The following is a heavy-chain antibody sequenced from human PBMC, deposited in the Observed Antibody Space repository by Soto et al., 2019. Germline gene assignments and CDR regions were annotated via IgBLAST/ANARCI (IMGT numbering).Heavy chain of an antibody. J-gene: IGHJ4*02. CDR3: ARDNDTPLESEFDY. V-gene: IGHV3-48*02. CDR1: GFRFSGYS. Sequence: PGGSLRLSCAASGFRFSGYSMNWVRQAPGKGLEWVSYISGTSRTIYYADSVKGRFTISRDNAKGSLYLQMSSLRDEDTAVYFCARDNDTPLESEFDYWGQGTLVTVS. D-gene: IGHD1-1*01. CDR2: ISGTSRTI.